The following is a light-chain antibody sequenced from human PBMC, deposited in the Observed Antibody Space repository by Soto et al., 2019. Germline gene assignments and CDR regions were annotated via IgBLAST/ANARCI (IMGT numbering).Light chain of an antibody. CDR1: QSLLHRSGYNY. J-gene: IGKJ5*01. CDR2: FGS. CDR3: MQPLESPRT. V-gene: IGKV2-28*01. Sequence: DIVMTQSPLSLSVTPGEPACISGRSSQSLLHRSGYNYLDWYLQKQGQSPQXXIYFGSNRASGVPDRFSGSGSGTDGTMKISRVEAEDGGVYYCMQPLESPRTFGQGTRLEIK.